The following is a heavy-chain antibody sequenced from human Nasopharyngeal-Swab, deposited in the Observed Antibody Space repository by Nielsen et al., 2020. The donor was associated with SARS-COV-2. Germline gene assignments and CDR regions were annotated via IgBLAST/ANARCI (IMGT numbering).Heavy chain of an antibody. D-gene: IGHD5-12*01. V-gene: IGHV4-59*01. J-gene: IGHJ4*02. Sequence: LRLSCTVSSGSISGYSWSWIRQPPGKGLEWIGYISYSGSTNYNPSLKSRVTLSIDTSKNQFSLKLSSMTAADTAVYYCARISNSGYDPFDYWGQGTLVTVSS. CDR3: ARISNSGYDPFDY. CDR1: SGSISGYS. CDR2: ISYSGST.